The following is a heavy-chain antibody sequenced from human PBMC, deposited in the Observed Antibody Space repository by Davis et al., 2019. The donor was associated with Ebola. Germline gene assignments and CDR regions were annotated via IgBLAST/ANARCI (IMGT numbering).Heavy chain of an antibody. V-gene: IGHV1-69*04. D-gene: IGHD3-10*01. CDR2: IIPILGIA. CDR1: GGTFSSYA. CDR3: ARGITMVRGVNWFDP. J-gene: IGHJ5*02. Sequence: SVQVSCKASGGTFSSYAISWVRQAPGQGLEWMGRIIPILGIANYAQKFQGRVTITADKSTSTAYMELRSLRSDDTAVYYCARGITMVRGVNWFDPWGQGTLVTVSS.